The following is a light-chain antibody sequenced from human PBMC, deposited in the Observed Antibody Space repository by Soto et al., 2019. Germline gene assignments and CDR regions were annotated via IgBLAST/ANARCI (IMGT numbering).Light chain of an antibody. CDR2: GDT. J-gene: IGLJ1*01. V-gene: IGLV2-23*01. CDR1: SSDVGSYNL. Sequence: QSALTQPASVSGSPGQSITISCTGTSSDVGSYNLVSWYQQHPGKAPKLMIYGDTKRPSGVSDRFSGSKSANTASLTISGLQAEDEADYYCCSYGGRSTYVFGTGTKLTVL. CDR3: CSYGGRSTYV.